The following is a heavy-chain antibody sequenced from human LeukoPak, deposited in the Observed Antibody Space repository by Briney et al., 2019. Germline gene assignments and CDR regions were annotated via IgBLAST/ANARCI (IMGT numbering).Heavy chain of an antibody. Sequence: GGSLRLSCAASGFSFSSYGMNWVRQAPGKGLEWVSYISSGSITIYYADSVKGRFTISRDNAKNSLYLQMNSLRDEDTAVYYCARDLRYYYGMDVWGQGTTVTVSS. J-gene: IGHJ6*02. CDR3: ARDLRYYYGMDV. CDR1: GFSFSSYG. V-gene: IGHV3-48*02. CDR2: ISSGSITI.